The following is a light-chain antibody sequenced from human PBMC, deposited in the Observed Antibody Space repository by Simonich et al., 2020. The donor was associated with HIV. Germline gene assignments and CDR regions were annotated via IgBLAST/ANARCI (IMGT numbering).Light chain of an antibody. Sequence: DIVMTQSPDSMAVSLGERATINCKSSQSVLYSSNNKNYLTWYQQKPGQPPKLLIYWASTRESGVPDRFSGSGSGTDFTLTISSLQAEDVAVYYCQQYHSIPPTFGGGTNVEIK. V-gene: IGKV4-1*01. CDR1: QSVLYSSNNKNY. CDR3: QQYHSIPPT. J-gene: IGKJ4*01. CDR2: WAS.